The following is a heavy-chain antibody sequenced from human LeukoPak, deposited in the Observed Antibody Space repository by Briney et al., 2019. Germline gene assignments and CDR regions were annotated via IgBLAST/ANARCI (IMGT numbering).Heavy chain of an antibody. CDR3: ARGIEVGSGYMDV. Sequence: HPGGSLRLSCAASGFTVSSNYMTWVRQAPGKGLEWVSVTYSGGSTYYADSVKGRFTISRDNSKNTLYLQMNSLRAEDTAVYYCARGIEVGSGYMDVWGKGTTVTISS. CDR2: TYSGGST. CDR1: GFTVSSNY. D-gene: IGHD3-22*01. J-gene: IGHJ6*03. V-gene: IGHV3-66*01.